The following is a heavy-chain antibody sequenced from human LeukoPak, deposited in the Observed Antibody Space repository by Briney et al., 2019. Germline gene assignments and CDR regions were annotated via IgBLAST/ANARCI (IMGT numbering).Heavy chain of an antibody. J-gene: IGHJ4*02. Sequence: PSGTLSLTCTVSGGSISSYYWSWIRQPPGKGLEWIGYIYTSGSTNYNPSLKSRVTISVDTSKNQFSLKLSSVTAADTAVYYCARLNWDYYFDYWGQGTLVTVSS. CDR2: IYTSGST. D-gene: IGHD1-26*01. CDR3: ARLNWDYYFDY. V-gene: IGHV4-4*09. CDR1: GGSISSYY.